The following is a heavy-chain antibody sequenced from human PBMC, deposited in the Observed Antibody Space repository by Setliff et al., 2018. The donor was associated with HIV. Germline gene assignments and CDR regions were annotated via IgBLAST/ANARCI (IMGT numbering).Heavy chain of an antibody. V-gene: IGHV4-4*08. CDR2: IYPNGSP. CDR1: GGSLNNYY. J-gene: IGHJ4*02. D-gene: IGHD3-10*01. CDR3: TGDYNSGSYRFDY. Sequence: SETLSLTCTVSGGSLNNYYWSWIRQPPGKGLEWIGYIYPNGSPDYPSGNIVYNPSFRSLVTLSLYTSKNQFSLKLTSVTAADAAVYYCTGDYNSGSYRFDYWGQGTPVTVSS.